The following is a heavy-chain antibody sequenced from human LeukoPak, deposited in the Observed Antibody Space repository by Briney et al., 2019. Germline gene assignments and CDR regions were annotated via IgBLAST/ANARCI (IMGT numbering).Heavy chain of an antibody. Sequence: SQTLSLTCTVSGGSISSGDYYWSWIRQPPGKGLEWIGYIYYSGSTYYNPSLKSRVTISVDTSKNQFSLKLSSVTAADTAVYYCARGRIVLMVYATRGNWFDPWGQGTLVTVSS. CDR1: GGSISSGDYY. CDR2: IYYSGST. D-gene: IGHD2-8*01. V-gene: IGHV4-30-4*08. CDR3: ARGRIVLMVYATRGNWFDP. J-gene: IGHJ5*02.